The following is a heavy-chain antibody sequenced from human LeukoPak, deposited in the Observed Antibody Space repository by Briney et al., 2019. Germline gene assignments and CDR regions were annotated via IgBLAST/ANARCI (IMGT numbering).Heavy chain of an antibody. CDR3: AKDLAFWSGYYIRYFQH. Sequence: GGSLRLSCAASGFTVSSNYMSWVRQAPGKGLEWVSAISGSGGSTYYADSVKGRFTISRDNSKNTLYLQMNSLRAEDTAVYCCAKDLAFWSGYYIRYFQHWGQGTLVTVSS. J-gene: IGHJ1*01. CDR2: ISGSGGST. CDR1: GFTVSSNY. D-gene: IGHD3-3*01. V-gene: IGHV3-23*01.